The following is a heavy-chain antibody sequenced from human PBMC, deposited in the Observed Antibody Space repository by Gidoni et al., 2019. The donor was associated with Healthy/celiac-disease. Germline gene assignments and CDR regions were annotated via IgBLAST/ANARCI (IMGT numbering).Heavy chain of an antibody. CDR2: IYYSGST. CDR3: ARHCYSGSWYYFDY. Sequence: QLQLQESGPGLVKPSETLSLTCTVPGGSLSSSSCYWGWIRQPPGKGLEWIGSIYYSGSTYYNPSLKSRVTISVDTSKNQFSLKLSSVTAADTDVYDCARHCYSGSWYYFDYWGQGTLVTVSS. D-gene: IGHD1-26*01. J-gene: IGHJ4*02. V-gene: IGHV4-39*01. CDR1: GGSLSSSSCY.